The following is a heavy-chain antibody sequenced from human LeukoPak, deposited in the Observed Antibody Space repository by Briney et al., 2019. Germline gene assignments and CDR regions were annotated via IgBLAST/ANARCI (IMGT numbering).Heavy chain of an antibody. D-gene: IGHD3-10*01. J-gene: IGHJ5*02. V-gene: IGHV1-8*01. Sequence: ASVKVSCKASGYTFTSYALHWVRQAPGQGLEWMGWMNPNSGNTGYAQKFQGRVTMTRNTSISTAYMELSSLRSEDTAVYYCAREDRRFGELLIFGSLDWFDPWGQGTLVTVSS. CDR1: GYTFTSYA. CDR3: AREDRRFGELLIFGSLDWFDP. CDR2: MNPNSGNT.